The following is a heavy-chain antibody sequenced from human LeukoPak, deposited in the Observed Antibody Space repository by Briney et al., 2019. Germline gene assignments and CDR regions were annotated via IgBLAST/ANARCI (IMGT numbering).Heavy chain of an antibody. Sequence: GRFTISRDNSNNTLHLQVSSLGADDTAVYYCARTNVDTAMTYYFDYWGQGTLVTVSS. D-gene: IGHD5-18*01. J-gene: IGHJ4*02. V-gene: IGHV3-30*07. CDR3: ARTNVDTAMTYYFDY.